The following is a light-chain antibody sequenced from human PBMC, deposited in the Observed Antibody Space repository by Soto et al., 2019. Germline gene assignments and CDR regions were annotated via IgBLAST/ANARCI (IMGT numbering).Light chain of an antibody. CDR1: PGVSNT. J-gene: IGKJ5*01. V-gene: IGKV3-15*01. Sequence: EIVMTQSPATLSVSPGERATLSCRASPGVSNTLAWYQQRPGQAPRLLIYGASIRAPGIPARFSGDGSGTEFTLTITSLQSEDFAVYYCQQYENWPYTFGQGTRLEIK. CDR3: QQYENWPYT. CDR2: GAS.